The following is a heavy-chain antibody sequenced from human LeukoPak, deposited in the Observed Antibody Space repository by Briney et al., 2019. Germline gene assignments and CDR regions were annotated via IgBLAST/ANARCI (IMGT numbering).Heavy chain of an antibody. D-gene: IGHD4-23*01. Sequence: LAGGSLTLSCAASGFTFSSYGMHWVRQAPGKGLEWVAFIRYDGSNKYYADSVKGRFTISRDNSKNTLYLQMNSLRAEDTAVYYCAKDRGFYGGNSAPLFDPWGQGTLVTVSS. CDR2: IRYDGSNK. CDR1: GFTFSSYG. J-gene: IGHJ5*02. CDR3: AKDRGFYGGNSAPLFDP. V-gene: IGHV3-30*02.